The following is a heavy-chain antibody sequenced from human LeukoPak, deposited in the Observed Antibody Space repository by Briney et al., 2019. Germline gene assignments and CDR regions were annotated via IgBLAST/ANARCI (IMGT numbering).Heavy chain of an antibody. Sequence: SGGPLRLSCAASGFTFSIYAIHWVRQAPGKGLEWVAVISHDGSTKYYADSVRGRFTISRDNSKNTLYLQMDSLGAEDTAVYYCARAVVGKEDLDYRGQGTLVTVSS. V-gene: IGHV3-30*04. CDR2: ISHDGSTK. CDR3: ARAVVGKEDLDY. D-gene: IGHD6-19*01. CDR1: GFTFSIYA. J-gene: IGHJ4*02.